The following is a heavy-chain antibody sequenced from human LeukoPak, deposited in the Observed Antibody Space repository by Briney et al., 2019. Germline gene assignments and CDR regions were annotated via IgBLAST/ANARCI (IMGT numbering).Heavy chain of an antibody. CDR2: ISPTGSSI. CDR3: ARDGVGATAGPADAFDV. Sequence: PGGSLRLSCAASGFTFDTHSINWVRQAPGKGLEWVSYISPTGSSIYYADSVRGRFTISRDNAKNSLYLQMNSLRAEDTAVYYCARDGVGATAGPADAFDVWGQGTVVTVSS. J-gene: IGHJ3*01. D-gene: IGHD1-26*01. V-gene: IGHV3-48*01. CDR1: GFTFDTHS.